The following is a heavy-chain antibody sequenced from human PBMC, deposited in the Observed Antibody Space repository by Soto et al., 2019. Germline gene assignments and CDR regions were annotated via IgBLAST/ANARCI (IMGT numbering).Heavy chain of an antibody. CDR3: ARSNYYDSSGGVGGDFDY. CDR1: GYTFTSYY. J-gene: IGHJ4*02. V-gene: IGHV1-46*03. CDR2: INPSGGST. D-gene: IGHD3-22*01. Sequence: QVQLVQSGAEVKKPGASVKVSCKASGYTFTSYYMHWVRQAPGQGLEWMGIINPSGGSTSYAQKFQGRVTMTRDTSTSTVYMGLSSLRSEDTAVYYCARSNYYDSSGGVGGDFDYWGQGTLVTVSS.